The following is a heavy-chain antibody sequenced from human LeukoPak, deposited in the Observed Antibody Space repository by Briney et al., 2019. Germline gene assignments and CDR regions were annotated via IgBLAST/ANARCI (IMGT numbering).Heavy chain of an antibody. J-gene: IGHJ4*02. CDR1: GFTFSSKA. Sequence: GGSLLLSCAASGFTFSSKAMSGVGRAQGRGREGVSAISDSGGSTYYADSVKGRFTISRDNSKNTLYLQMNSLRAEDTAVYYSAKDGGSYYFDYWGQGTLVTVSS. CDR3: AKDGGSYYFDY. CDR2: ISDSGGST. V-gene: IGHV3-23*01. D-gene: IGHD1-26*01.